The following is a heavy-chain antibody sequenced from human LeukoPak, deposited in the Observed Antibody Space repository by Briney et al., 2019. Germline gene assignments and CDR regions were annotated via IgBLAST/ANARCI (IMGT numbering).Heavy chain of an antibody. D-gene: IGHD1-14*01. Sequence: SETLSLTCTVSGGSLNNYYWSWVRQPPGEGLEWIGYKYTTGSSNYSPSLMGRVTISEDMAQNQISLRLTSVTAADTAVYYCARTRPPVGPQYYYGMDVWSQGTPVTVSS. V-gene: IGHV4-4*09. J-gene: IGHJ6*02. CDR3: ARTRPPVGPQYYYGMDV. CDR1: GGSLNNYY. CDR2: KYTTGSS.